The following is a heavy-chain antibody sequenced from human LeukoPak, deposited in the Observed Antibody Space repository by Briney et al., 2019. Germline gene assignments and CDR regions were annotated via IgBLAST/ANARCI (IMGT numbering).Heavy chain of an antibody. D-gene: IGHD3-10*01. J-gene: IGHJ3*02. CDR2: IFHTGST. CDR3: AKSNGYGLVDI. V-gene: IGHV4-4*02. Sequence: SETLSLTCTVSSGSIFSSNWWSWVRQPPGKGLEWIGQIFHTGSTSYSPSLRSRVTISLDTSRNQFSLKLNSVTAADTAVYYCAKSNGYGLVDIWGQGTMVTVSS. CDR1: SGSIFSSNW.